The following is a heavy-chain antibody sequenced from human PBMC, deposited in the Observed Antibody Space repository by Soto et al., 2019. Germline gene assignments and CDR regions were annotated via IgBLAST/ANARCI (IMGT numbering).Heavy chain of an antibody. Sequence: ASGNVSWKGCGYTFSNYGRSWLRQAPLQGLEWMGWISTYNGNTIYAQKFQGRVTMTRETSTSTAYMELRSLRSDDAAVYFCARQSDRRVYYYYDLDVWGQGTAVTVSS. CDR1: GYTFSNYG. J-gene: IGHJ6*02. CDR3: ARQSDRRVYYYYDLDV. D-gene: IGHD3-22*01. CDR2: ISTYNGNT. V-gene: IGHV1-18*01.